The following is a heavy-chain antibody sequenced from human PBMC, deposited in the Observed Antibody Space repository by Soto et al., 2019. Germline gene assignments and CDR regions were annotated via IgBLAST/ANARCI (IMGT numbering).Heavy chain of an antibody. J-gene: IGHJ3*02. CDR2: ISGSGGST. Sequence: GGSLRLSCAASGFTFSSYAMSWVRQAPGKGLEWVSAISGSGGSTYYADSVKGRFTISRDNSKNTLYLQMNSLRAEDTAVYYCAKMTYYDFWSPDAFDIWGQGTMVTVSS. D-gene: IGHD3-3*01. CDR1: GFTFSSYA. CDR3: AKMTYYDFWSPDAFDI. V-gene: IGHV3-23*01.